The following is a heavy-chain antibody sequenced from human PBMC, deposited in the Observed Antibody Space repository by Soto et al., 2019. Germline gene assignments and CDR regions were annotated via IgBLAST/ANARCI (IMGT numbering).Heavy chain of an antibody. CDR1: GGSISSSSYY. Sequence: SETLSLTCTVSGGSISSSSYYWGWIRQAPGKGLEWIGSIYYSGSTYYNPSLKSRVTISVDTSKNQFSLKLSSVTAADTAVYYCARHCASGDYVGAAFDYWGQGTLVTVSS. D-gene: IGHD4-17*01. CDR2: IYYSGST. J-gene: IGHJ4*02. CDR3: ARHCASGDYVGAAFDY. V-gene: IGHV4-39*01.